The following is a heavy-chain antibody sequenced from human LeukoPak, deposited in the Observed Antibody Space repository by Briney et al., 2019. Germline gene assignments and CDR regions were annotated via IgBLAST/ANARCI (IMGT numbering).Heavy chain of an antibody. CDR3: ARDLGMTNDY. Sequence: GGSLRLSCAASGFTFSSYGMSWVRQAPGQGLEWMGIINPSGGSTSYAQKFQGRVTMTRDTSTSTVHMELSSLRSEDTAVYYCARDLGMTNDYWGQGTLVTVSS. V-gene: IGHV1-46*01. CDR1: GFTFSSYG. CDR2: INPSGGST. J-gene: IGHJ4*02.